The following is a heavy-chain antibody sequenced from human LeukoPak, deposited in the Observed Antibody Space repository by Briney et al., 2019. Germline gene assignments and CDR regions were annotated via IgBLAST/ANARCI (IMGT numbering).Heavy chain of an antibody. J-gene: IGHJ4*02. D-gene: IGHD3-9*01. CDR2: IYYSGST. V-gene: IGHV4-59*01. Sequence: PSETLSLTCTVSGGSISSYYWSWIRQPPGKGLEWIEYIYYSGSTNYNPSLKSRVTISVDTSKNQFSMKLSSVTAADTAVYYCARGTAAAVPFLTGWGQGTLVTVSS. CDR3: ARGTAAAVPFLTG. CDR1: GGSISSYY.